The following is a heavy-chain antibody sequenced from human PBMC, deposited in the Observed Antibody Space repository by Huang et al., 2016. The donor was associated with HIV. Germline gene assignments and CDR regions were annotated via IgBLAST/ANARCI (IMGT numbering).Heavy chain of an antibody. CDR1: GFTFSNFG. CDR3: ARDHPLGGFDY. Sequence: EVQMVESGGGLVKPGRSLRLSCAASGFTFSNFGMSWVRQDPGKGLEWVSSISSSGTYIYYADSLKGRFTISRDDAKTSLFLQMNSLRVEDTAIYYCARDHPLGGFDYWGQGALVTVSS. CDR2: ISSSGTYI. J-gene: IGHJ4*02. D-gene: IGHD3-16*01. V-gene: IGHV3-21*02.